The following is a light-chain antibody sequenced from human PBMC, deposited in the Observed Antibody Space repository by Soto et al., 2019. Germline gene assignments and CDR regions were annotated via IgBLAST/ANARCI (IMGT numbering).Light chain of an antibody. J-gene: IGLJ1*01. CDR3: QSFDSSRFYV. CDR1: IRDIGGYNF. CDR2: DVS. V-gene: IGLV2-11*01. Sequence: QSALTQPRSVSGSPGQSITISCSGTIRDIGGYNFISWYQQHPGTAPKIIIYDVSKRPSGVPDRFSGSTSGNTASLTISGLQAEDDAFYYCQSFDSSRFYVFGTGTKVTVL.